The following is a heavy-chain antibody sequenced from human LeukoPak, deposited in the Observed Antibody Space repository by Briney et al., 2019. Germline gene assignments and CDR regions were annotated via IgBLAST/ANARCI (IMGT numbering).Heavy chain of an antibody. V-gene: IGHV4-61*01. Sequence: SQTLSLTCTVSGGSISSGSYYWSWIRQPPGKGLEWIGYIYYSGSTNSGSTNYNPSLKSRVTISVDTSKIQFSLKLNSVTAADTAVYYCARDGSNYYDIWGQGTMVTVSS. CDR1: GGSISSGSYY. J-gene: IGHJ3*02. D-gene: IGHD3-10*01. CDR2: IYYSGSTNSGST. CDR3: ARDGSNYYDI.